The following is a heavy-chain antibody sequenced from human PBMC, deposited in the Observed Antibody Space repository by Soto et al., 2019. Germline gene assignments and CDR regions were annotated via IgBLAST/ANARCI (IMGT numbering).Heavy chain of an antibody. D-gene: IGHD1-1*01. CDR1: GFTFSDYY. CDR3: ARDRTGYYYYGMDV. V-gene: IGHV3-11*06. CDR2: ISSSSSYT. J-gene: IGHJ6*02. Sequence: GSLRLSCAASGFTFSDYYMSWIRQAPGKGLEWVSYISSSSSYTNYADSVKGRFTISRDNAKNSLYLQMNSLRAEDTAVYYCARDRTGYYYYGMDVWGQGTTVTVSS.